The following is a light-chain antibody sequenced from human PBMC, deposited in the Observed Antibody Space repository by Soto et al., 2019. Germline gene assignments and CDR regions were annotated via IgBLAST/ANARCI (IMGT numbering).Light chain of an antibody. CDR3: QQSYSTPIT. Sequence: DIHMTQSPSTLPASVGDRVTITCRASQSISNWLAWYQQKPGKAPNLLIYDASSLQSGVPSRFSGSGFGTEFTLTISSLQPEDFATYYCQQSYSTPITFGQGTRLEIK. V-gene: IGKV1-5*01. J-gene: IGKJ5*01. CDR2: DAS. CDR1: QSISNW.